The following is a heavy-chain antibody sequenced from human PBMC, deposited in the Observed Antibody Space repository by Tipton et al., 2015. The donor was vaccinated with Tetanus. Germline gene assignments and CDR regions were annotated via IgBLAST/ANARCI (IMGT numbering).Heavy chain of an antibody. CDR2: LNQDGSVK. V-gene: IGHV3-7*01. CDR1: GFTFSTYW. D-gene: IGHD5-18*01. Sequence: SLRLSCAVSGFTFSTYWMAWVRQAPGKGLEWVANLNQDGSVKYYVDAVEGRFTVSRDNSKNTLYLEMNSLRAEDTAVYYCARVGISQNAYSYVYHGLDVWGQGTTATVSS. J-gene: IGHJ6*02. CDR3: ARVGISQNAYSYVYHGLDV.